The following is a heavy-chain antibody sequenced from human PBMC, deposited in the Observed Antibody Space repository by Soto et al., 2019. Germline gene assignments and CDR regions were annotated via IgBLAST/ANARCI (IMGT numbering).Heavy chain of an antibody. CDR3: ATEKIRYTLRYIDSFDY. D-gene: IGHD3-9*01. J-gene: IGHJ4*02. CDR1: GYTLTELS. Sequence: QVQLVQSGAEVKKPGASVKVSCKVSGYTLTELSMHWVRQAPGKGLEWMGGFDTEYGETIYAQKFQGRVTMTEDTSTVTAYMDLSRLRSEDSTVYYGATEKIRYTLRYIDSFDYWGQGTLVTVSS. CDR2: FDTEYGET. V-gene: IGHV1-24*01.